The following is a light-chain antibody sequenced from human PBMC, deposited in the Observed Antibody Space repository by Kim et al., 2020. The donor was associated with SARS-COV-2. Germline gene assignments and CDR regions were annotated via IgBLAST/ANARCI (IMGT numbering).Light chain of an antibody. V-gene: IGKV3-15*01. J-gene: IGKJ1*01. Sequence: CPGERPTPPCRASRHVVTNVAWYQQKPGRAPQLLIYGAATSAASIPARCSGSRSGTKFSLTISSRQSEDLAVYYCQQYDDWRPLTFGQGTRLDIK. CDR1: RHVVTN. CDR2: GAA. CDR3: QQYDDWRPLT.